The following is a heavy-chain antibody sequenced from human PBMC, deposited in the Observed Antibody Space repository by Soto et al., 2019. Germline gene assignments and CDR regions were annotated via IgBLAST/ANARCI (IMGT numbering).Heavy chain of an antibody. CDR3: ARLPYSSSPVERERGPPDDYYYYYMDV. J-gene: IGHJ6*03. D-gene: IGHD6-6*01. CDR2: ISSSSSYI. Sequence: GGSLRLSCAASGFTFSSYSMNWVRQAPGKGLEWFSSISSSSSYIYYADSVKGRFTISRDNAKNSLYLQMNSLRAEDTAVYYCARLPYSSSPVERERGPPDDYYYYYMDVWGKGTTVTVSS. CDR1: GFTFSSYS. V-gene: IGHV3-21*01.